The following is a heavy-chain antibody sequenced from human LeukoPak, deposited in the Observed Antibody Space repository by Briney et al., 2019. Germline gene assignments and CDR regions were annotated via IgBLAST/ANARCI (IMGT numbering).Heavy chain of an antibody. CDR3: ARVYSSGWYMDY. CDR2: ISAYNGNT. Sequence: ASVKVSCKASGYTFTSYGISGVRQAPGQGLEWMGWISAYNGNTNYAQKLQGRVTMTTDTSTSTAYMELRSLRSDDTAVYYCARVYSSGWYMDYWGQGTLVTVSS. V-gene: IGHV1-18*01. J-gene: IGHJ4*02. CDR1: GYTFTSYG. D-gene: IGHD6-19*01.